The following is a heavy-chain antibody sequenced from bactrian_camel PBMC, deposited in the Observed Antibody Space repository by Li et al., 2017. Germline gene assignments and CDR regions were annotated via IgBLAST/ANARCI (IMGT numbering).Heavy chain of an antibody. CDR2: TYGETTT. J-gene: IGHJ4*01. D-gene: IGHD3*01. V-gene: IGHV3S53*01. CDR1: RYTLY. CDR3: AKRGYGLGDSFS. Sequence: HVQLVESGGGSVQAGGSLRLSCAASRYTLYIAWFRQAPGTEREVGAETYGETTTTYADSVKGRFTISRDNAKDTLYLQLNSLKTEDTAMYFCAKRGYGLGDSFSWGQGTQVTVS.